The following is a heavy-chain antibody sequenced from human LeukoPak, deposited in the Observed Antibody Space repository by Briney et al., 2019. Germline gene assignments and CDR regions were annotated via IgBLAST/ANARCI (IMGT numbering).Heavy chain of an antibody. D-gene: IGHD4-11*01. CDR3: ARDAQRGFDYSNSLRY. Sequence: PGGSLRLSCAASGFIFSHYGMHWVRQAPGKGLEWVAVIWSDGTNTFYAGSVKGRFTISRHNAQNTVFLQMSSPRVEDTAMYYCARDAQRGFDYSNSLRYWGHGTLVTVSS. V-gene: IGHV3-30*12. CDR1: GFIFSHYG. CDR2: IWSDGTNT. J-gene: IGHJ4*01.